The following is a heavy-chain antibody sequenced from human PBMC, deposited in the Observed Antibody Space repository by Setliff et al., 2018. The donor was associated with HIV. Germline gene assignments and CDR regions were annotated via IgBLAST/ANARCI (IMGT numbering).Heavy chain of an antibody. J-gene: IGHJ6*03. CDR3: ARVSITYWYSIPRDYYYYMDV. V-gene: IGHV4-61*01. Sequence: SETLSLTCTVSGASVGSGSHYWSWIRQPPGKGLEWIGYIYYSGSTNYNPSLKSRVTISVDTSRNQFSLKVSSVTAADTAVYYCARVSITYWYSIPRDYYYYMDVWGEGTTVTVSS. CDR2: IYYSGST. D-gene: IGHD2-8*02. CDR1: GASVGSGSHY.